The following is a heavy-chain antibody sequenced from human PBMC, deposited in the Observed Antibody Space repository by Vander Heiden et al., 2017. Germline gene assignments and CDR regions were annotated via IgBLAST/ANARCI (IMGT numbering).Heavy chain of an antibody. Sequence: EVQLVESGGGLVKPGGSLRLSCAASGFTFSKAWMSWVRQAPGKGLEWVGRIRSNADGGTKDSAALVKGRFTISRDDSKNTLYLQMKSLNTEDTAVYYCNTDPRENSGGGTFDIWGQVRMVTVSS. CDR1: GFTFSKAW. CDR2: IRSNADGGTK. J-gene: IGHJ3*02. D-gene: IGHD5-12*01. V-gene: IGHV3-15*01. CDR3: NTDPRENSGGGTFDI.